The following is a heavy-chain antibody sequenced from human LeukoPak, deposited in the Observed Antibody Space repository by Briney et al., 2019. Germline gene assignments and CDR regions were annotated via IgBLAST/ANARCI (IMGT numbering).Heavy chain of an antibody. CDR3: ARQEPPYSSSSDY. CDR2: IYHSVST. CDR1: GYSISSGYY. D-gene: IGHD6-6*01. J-gene: IGHJ4*02. Sequence: PSETLSLTCAVSGYSISSGYYWGWIRQPPGKGLEWIGSIYHSVSTYYNPSLKSRVTISVDTSKNQFSLKLSSVTAADTAVYYCARQEPPYSSSSDYWGQGTLVTVSS. V-gene: IGHV4-38-2*01.